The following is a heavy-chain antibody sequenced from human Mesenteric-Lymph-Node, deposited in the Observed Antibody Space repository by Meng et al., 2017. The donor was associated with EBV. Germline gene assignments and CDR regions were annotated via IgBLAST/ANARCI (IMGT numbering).Heavy chain of an antibody. Sequence: QLQLQDPGPGWVKPSEXLSPTCSLSSGSISTSTYYWAWIRPPSGKGLEWIGTIYHNGKTYYKPSLMSRVTISVDTSKNHFSLKMSSVTAADTAVYYCASVDLGEFTHAYWGQGTRVTVAS. CDR2: IYHNGKT. CDR1: SGSISTSTYY. CDR3: ASVDLGEFTHAY. J-gene: IGHJ4*02. V-gene: IGHV4-39*07. D-gene: IGHD3-10*01.